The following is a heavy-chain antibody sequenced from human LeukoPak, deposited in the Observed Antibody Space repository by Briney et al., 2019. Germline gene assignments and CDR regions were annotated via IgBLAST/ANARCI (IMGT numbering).Heavy chain of an antibody. V-gene: IGHV3-30*18. CDR2: ISYDGSNK. D-gene: IGHD3-10*01. CDR3: AKTMVRGVIITNFDY. J-gene: IGHJ4*02. Sequence: PGGSLRLSCAASGFTFSSYGMHWVRQAPGKGLEWVAVISYDGSNKYYADSVKGRFTISRDNSKNTLYLQMNSLRAEDTAVYYCAKTMVRGVIITNFDYWGQGTLVTVSS. CDR1: GFTFSSYG.